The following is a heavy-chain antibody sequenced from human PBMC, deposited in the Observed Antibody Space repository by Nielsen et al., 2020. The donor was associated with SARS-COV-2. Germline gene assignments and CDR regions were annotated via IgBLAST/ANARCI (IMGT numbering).Heavy chain of an antibody. J-gene: IGHJ4*02. Sequence: GGSLRLSCAASGFTFSSYAMSWVRQAPGKGLEWVSAISGSGGSTYYADSVKGRFTISRDNSKNTLYLQMNSLRAEDTAVYYCAKIPPLRYFDWLEGYYFDYWGQGTLVTVSS. CDR1: GFTFSSYA. CDR2: ISGSGGST. D-gene: IGHD3-9*01. V-gene: IGHV3-23*01. CDR3: AKIPPLRYFDWLEGYYFDY.